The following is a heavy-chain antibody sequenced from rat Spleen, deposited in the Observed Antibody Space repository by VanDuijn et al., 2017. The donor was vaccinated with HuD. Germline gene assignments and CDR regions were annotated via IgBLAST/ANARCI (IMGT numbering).Heavy chain of an antibody. CDR2: ISYSGST. Sequence: EVQLQESGPGLVKPSQSFSLTCSVTGHSITSYYWGWIRQFPGNEMEWIGHISYSGSTNYNPSLKSRISITRDTSKNQFFLQLNSVTTEDTATYYCARHDTMMVAPLGYWGQGTLVTVSS. V-gene: IGHV3-1*01. D-gene: IGHD1-12*02. J-gene: IGHJ3*01. CDR3: ARHDTMMVAPLGY. CDR1: GHSITSYY.